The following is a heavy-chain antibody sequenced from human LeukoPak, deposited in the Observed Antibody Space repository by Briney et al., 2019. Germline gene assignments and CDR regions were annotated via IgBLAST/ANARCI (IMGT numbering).Heavy chain of an antibody. CDR2: TYYRSKWYN. D-gene: IGHD6-6*01. Sequence: SQTLSLTCAISGDSVSSNSAAWNWIRQSPSRGLEWLGRTYYRSKWYNDYAVSVKSRITINPDTSKNQFSLQLNSVTPEDTAVYYCARGLPDSSPSWVPDAFDIWGQGTMVTVSS. CDR3: ARGLPDSSPSWVPDAFDI. J-gene: IGHJ3*02. CDR1: GDSVSSNSAA. V-gene: IGHV6-1*01.